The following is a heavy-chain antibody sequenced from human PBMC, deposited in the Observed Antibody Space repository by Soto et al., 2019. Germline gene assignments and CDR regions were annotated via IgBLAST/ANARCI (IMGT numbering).Heavy chain of an antibody. CDR3: ARIYSYDFYDTFDV. D-gene: IGHD3-16*01. CDR2: MYRSGSA. V-gene: IGHV4-4*02. CDR1: GASISSDYW. J-gene: IGHJ3*01. Sequence: QVQLQESGPGLVKPSGTLSLTCAVSGASISSDYWWSWVRQPPGKGLEWIAEMYRSGSANYNPSLASRVTISLDKSKNQFSPKLNSVTAADTAVYYCARIYSYDFYDTFDVWGQGTMVTVSS.